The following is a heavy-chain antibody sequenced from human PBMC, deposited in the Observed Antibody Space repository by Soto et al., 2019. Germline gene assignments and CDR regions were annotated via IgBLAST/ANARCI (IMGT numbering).Heavy chain of an antibody. V-gene: IGHV1-3*01. CDR2: INAGNGNT. CDR3: ARTVGYYYGMDX. D-gene: IGHD4-17*01. J-gene: IGHJ6*02. CDR1: GYTFTSYA. Sequence: ASVKVSCKASGYTFTSYAMHWVRQAPGQRLEWMGWINAGNGNTKYSQKFQGRVTITRDTSASTAYMELSSLRSEDTAVYYCARTVGYYYGMDXWGQGTTVTVSS.